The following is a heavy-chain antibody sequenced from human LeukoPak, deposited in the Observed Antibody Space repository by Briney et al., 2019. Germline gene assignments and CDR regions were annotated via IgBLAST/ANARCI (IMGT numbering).Heavy chain of an antibody. CDR1: GFTFSSYE. V-gene: IGHV3-48*03. J-gene: IGHJ4*02. CDR3: ARGPGDYYDSSGYYYYFDY. D-gene: IGHD3-22*01. CDR2: INSRGSTI. Sequence: PGGSLRLSCAASGFTFSSYEMNWVRQAPGKGLEWVSYINSRGSTIYYADSVKGRFTISRDNAKNSLFLQMNSLRAEDTAVYYCARGPGDYYDSSGYYYYFDYWGQGTLVTVSS.